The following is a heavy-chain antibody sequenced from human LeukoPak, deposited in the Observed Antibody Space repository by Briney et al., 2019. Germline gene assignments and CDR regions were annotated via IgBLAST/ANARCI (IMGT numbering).Heavy chain of an antibody. D-gene: IGHD3-22*01. CDR2: INPNSGGT. J-gene: IGHJ3*02. Sequence: ASVKVSCKASGYTFTGYYMHWVRQAPGQGLEWMGWINPNSGGTNYAQKFQGRVTMTRDTSISTAYMELSRLRSDDTAVYYCARIVVVQPWAFDIWGQGTMVTVSS. CDR3: ARIVVVQPWAFDI. CDR1: GYTFTGYY. V-gene: IGHV1-2*02.